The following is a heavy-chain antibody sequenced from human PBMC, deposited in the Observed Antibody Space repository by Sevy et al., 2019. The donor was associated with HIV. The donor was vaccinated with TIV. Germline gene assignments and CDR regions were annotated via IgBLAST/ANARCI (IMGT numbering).Heavy chain of an antibody. CDR3: ATHRRRDGYSYGAFDI. Sequence: GGSLRLSCAASGFTFSNYALSWVRQAPGKGLEGVSAVSGRGGKTYYADSVKGRFTISRDTSNNTLFLHMNSLRAEDTAVYYCATHRRRDGYSYGAFDIWGQGTMVTVSS. CDR1: GFTFSNYA. J-gene: IGHJ3*02. V-gene: IGHV3-23*01. CDR2: VSGRGGKT. D-gene: IGHD4-4*01.